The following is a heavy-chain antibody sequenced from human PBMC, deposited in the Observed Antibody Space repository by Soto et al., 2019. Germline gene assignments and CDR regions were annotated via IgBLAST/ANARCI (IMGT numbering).Heavy chain of an antibody. CDR2: IYPSDSDT. Sequence: GESLKISCQVSGYTFTIYWIGWVRQMPGKCLEWMGIIYPSDSDTRYSPSFQGQVTISADQSINTAYPQWDSLKASDTAIYYCARPANTVADHFDLWGQGTPVTVSS. CDR1: GYTFTIYW. CDR3: ARPANTVADHFDL. J-gene: IGHJ4*02. V-gene: IGHV5-51*01. D-gene: IGHD4-17*01.